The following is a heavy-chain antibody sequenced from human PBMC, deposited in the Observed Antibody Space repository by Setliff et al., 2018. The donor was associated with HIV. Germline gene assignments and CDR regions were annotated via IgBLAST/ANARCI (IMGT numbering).Heavy chain of an antibody. V-gene: IGHV4-39*07. D-gene: IGHD6-13*01. Sequence: SETLSLTCSVSGGSMRSNIYYWGWIRPSPTKGLEWIGKIYYSGSTYYNPSLKSRVTISVDTSKNQFSLNLNSVTAADTAVYYCVRGPHTSSWYGGYAFDIWGQGTMVTVSS. CDR2: IYYSGST. CDR1: GGSMRSNIYY. CDR3: VRGPHTSSWYGGYAFDI. J-gene: IGHJ3*02.